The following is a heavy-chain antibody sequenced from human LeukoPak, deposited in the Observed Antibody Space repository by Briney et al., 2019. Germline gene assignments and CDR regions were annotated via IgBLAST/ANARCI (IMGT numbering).Heavy chain of an antibody. J-gene: IGHJ4*02. D-gene: IGHD3-22*01. CDR3: AKDVISCDSSLYDDPIFDY. V-gene: IGHV3-23*01. CDR2: ISGRRGRT. CDR1: GFIFNGYA. Sequence: GGSLRLSCAASGFIFNGYAMSWVRQAPGKGLEWVSGISGRRGRTYYADSVQGRFTISRDSSKNTVYLQMNSLRAEDTAVYYCAKDVISCDSSLYDDPIFDYWGQGTLVTVSS.